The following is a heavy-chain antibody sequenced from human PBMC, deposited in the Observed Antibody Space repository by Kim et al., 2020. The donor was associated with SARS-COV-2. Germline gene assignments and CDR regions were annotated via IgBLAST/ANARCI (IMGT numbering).Heavy chain of an antibody. Sequence: ASVKVSCKSSGYTFTGYYLHWVRQAPGQGLEWMGWINPNSGGTNYAQKFQGRVIMTRDTSISTAYMELSRLTSDDTAIYYCARRVGTTLSGAIVRWFDPWDKGTLVTVSS. V-gene: IGHV1-2*02. CDR1: GYTFTGYY. CDR3: ARRVGTTLSGAIVRWFDP. CDR2: INPNSGGT. D-gene: IGHD1-26*01. J-gene: IGHJ5*02.